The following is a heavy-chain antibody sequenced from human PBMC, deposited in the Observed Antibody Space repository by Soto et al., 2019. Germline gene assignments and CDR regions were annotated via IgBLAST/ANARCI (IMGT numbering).Heavy chain of an antibody. Sequence: GGSLRLSCVSSGFTFSRHGLSWVRQAPGKGLEWVSTINPSGDSTFYADSVKGRFTISRDNSKNTVYLQMNSLSVGDTAVYLCAKVDVSTAGSFDYWGQGALVTVSS. CDR3: AKVDVSTAGSFDY. CDR2: INPSGDST. D-gene: IGHD6-13*01. V-gene: IGHV3-23*01. J-gene: IGHJ4*02. CDR1: GFTFSRHG.